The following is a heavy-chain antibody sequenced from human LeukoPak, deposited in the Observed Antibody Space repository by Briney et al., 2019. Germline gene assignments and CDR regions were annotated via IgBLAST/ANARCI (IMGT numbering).Heavy chain of an antibody. V-gene: IGHV5-51*01. CDR2: IYPGDSDT. CDR3: ARASVDYYYYYGMDV. Sequence: GEPLKISCKGSGYTFSSNWIGWVRQMPGKGLEWMGIIYPGDSDTRYSPSFQGQVTISADKSISTAYLQWSSLKASDTAMYYCARASVDYYYYYGMDVWGQGTTVTVSS. J-gene: IGHJ6*02. CDR1: GYTFSSNW. D-gene: IGHD6-19*01.